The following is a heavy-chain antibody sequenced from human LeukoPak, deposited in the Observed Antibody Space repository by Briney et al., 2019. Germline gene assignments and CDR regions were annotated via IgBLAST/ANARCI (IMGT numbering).Heavy chain of an antibody. D-gene: IGHD3-22*01. Sequence: PGRSLRLSCAASGFTFSSYGMHWVRRAPGKGLEWVAVIWYDGSNKYYADSVKGRFTISRDNARNTLYLQMNSLRAEDTAVYYCARAAYYYDSSGYPDYWGQGTLVTVSS. CDR2: IWYDGSNK. V-gene: IGHV3-33*01. CDR3: ARAAYYYDSSGYPDY. CDR1: GFTFSSYG. J-gene: IGHJ4*02.